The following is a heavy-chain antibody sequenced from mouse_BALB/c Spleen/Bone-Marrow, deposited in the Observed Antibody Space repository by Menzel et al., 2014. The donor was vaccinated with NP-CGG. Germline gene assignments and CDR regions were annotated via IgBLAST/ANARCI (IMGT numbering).Heavy chain of an antibody. V-gene: IGHV14-3*02. Sequence: VQLQQSGAELVKPGASVKLSSTASGFNIKDTYMHWVKQRPEQGLEWIGRIDPANGYTKYDPKFQGKATITADTSSNTAYLQLSSLTSEDTAVYYCARLGYRYGYWFFDVWGAGTTVTVSS. CDR1: GFNIKDTY. D-gene: IGHD2-14*01. J-gene: IGHJ1*01. CDR2: IDPANGYT. CDR3: ARLGYRYGYWFFDV.